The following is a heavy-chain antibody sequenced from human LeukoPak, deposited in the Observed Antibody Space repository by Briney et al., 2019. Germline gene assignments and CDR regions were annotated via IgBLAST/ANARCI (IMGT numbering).Heavy chain of an antibody. CDR1: GFTFSSYA. CDR3: AKGLRITMVRGVIIPEYYFDY. J-gene: IGHJ4*02. D-gene: IGHD3-10*01. Sequence: GGSLRLSCAASGFTFSSYAMSWVRQAPGKGLEWVSAISGSGGSTYYADSVKGRFTISRDNSKNTLYLQMNSLRAEDTAVYYCAKGLRITMVRGVIIPEYYFDYWGQGTLVTVSS. CDR2: ISGSGGST. V-gene: IGHV3-23*01.